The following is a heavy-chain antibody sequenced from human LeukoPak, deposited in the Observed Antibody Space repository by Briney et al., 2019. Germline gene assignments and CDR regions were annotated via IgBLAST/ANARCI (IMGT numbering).Heavy chain of an antibody. CDR3: ARATGSLNDFDY. Sequence: GGSLRLSCAASGFTVNSNYMSWVRQAPGKGLEWVSVIHSGGSTYYADSVKGRFTISRDNSNNTLYLQMNNLRVEDTAVYYCARATGSLNDFDYWGQGTLVTVSS. D-gene: IGHD3-10*01. CDR1: GFTVNSNY. CDR2: IHSGGST. J-gene: IGHJ4*02. V-gene: IGHV3-53*01.